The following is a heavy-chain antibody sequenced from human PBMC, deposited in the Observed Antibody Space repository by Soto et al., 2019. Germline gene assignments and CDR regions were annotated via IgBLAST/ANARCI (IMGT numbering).Heavy chain of an antibody. V-gene: IGHV4-59*01. Sequence: QVQLQESGPGLVKPSETLSLTCTVSGDSISSLYWSWIRQPPGKGLEWIGYIYYSGSINYNHSLKSRVTISVDPSKNQFSLRLSSVTAADTAVYYCAKSLWDTSGWKTDYWGQGTRVTVSS. J-gene: IGHJ4*02. CDR1: GDSISSLY. D-gene: IGHD6-19*01. CDR3: AKSLWDTSGWKTDY. CDR2: IYYSGSI.